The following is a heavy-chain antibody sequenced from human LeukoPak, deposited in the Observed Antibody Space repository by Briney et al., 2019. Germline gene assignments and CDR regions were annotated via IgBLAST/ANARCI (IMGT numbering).Heavy chain of an antibody. Sequence: SETLSLTCTVSGGSLSSYYWSWIRQPPGKGLEWIGYIYYSGSTNYNPSLKSRVTISVDTSKNQFSLKLSSVTAADTAVYYCARSPRVVPAAMRYFDYWGQGTLVTVSS. CDR2: IYYSGST. J-gene: IGHJ4*02. CDR3: ARSPRVVPAAMRYFDY. CDR1: GGSLSSYY. D-gene: IGHD2-2*01. V-gene: IGHV4-59*01.